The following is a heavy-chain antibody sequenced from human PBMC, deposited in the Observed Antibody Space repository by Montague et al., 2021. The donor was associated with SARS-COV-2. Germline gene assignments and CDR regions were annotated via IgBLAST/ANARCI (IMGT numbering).Heavy chain of an antibody. CDR3: ARDLYDILTGLDLFYMDV. CDR1: GFTVRSNY. V-gene: IGHV3-66*02. J-gene: IGHJ6*03. D-gene: IGHD3-9*01. Sequence: SLRLSCVASGFTVRSNYMSWVRQPPGKGLEWVSTLYSGGSTYYADSVXGRFTISRDNSKNTLSLQMNSLRAEDTAVYYCARDLYDILTGLDLFYMDVWGKGTTVTVS. CDR2: LYSGGST.